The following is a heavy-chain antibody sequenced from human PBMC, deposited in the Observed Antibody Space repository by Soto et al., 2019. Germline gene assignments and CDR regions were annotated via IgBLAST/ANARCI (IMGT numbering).Heavy chain of an antibody. CDR3: ARGGGHTYGRLPGVY. CDR1: GFTFSTYW. Sequence: EVQLVESGGGLVQPGGSLRLSCAASGFTFSTYWMTWVRQAPGTGLEWVAHVKQDGSEKYNVDSVKGRFTISRDNAKNSLYLQMNSLRAEDTAVYYCARGGGHTYGRLPGVYWGQGILVTVSS. D-gene: IGHD5-18*01. V-gene: IGHV3-7*05. CDR2: VKQDGSEK. J-gene: IGHJ4*02.